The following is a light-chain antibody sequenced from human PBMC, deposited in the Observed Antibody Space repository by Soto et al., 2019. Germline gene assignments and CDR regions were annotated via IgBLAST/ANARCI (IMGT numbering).Light chain of an antibody. V-gene: IGKV3D-7*01. Sequence: PWERFTLSCRASLSVSSSYLTWYQQKPGKETRLLIYGESTRATSIQARSSGSGSWTDFTLTISSMQPEDFAVYYCKQDYNLHVTLGQGTKLDIK. CDR3: KQDYNLHVT. CDR1: LSVSSSY. J-gene: IGKJ1*01. CDR2: GES.